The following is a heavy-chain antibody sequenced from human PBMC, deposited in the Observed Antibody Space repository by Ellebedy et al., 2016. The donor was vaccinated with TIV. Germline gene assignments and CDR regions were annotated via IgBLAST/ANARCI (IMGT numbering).Heavy chain of an antibody. CDR2: INHSGST. Sequence: MPSETLSLTCAVYGGSFSGYYWSWIRQPPGKGLEGIGEINHSGSTNYNPSLKSRVTISVDTSKNHFSLKLSSVTAADTAVYYCASWMRVYKYGMDVWGQGTTVTVSS. J-gene: IGHJ6*02. V-gene: IGHV4-34*01. D-gene: IGHD2-2*03. CDR1: GGSFSGYY. CDR3: ASWMRVYKYGMDV.